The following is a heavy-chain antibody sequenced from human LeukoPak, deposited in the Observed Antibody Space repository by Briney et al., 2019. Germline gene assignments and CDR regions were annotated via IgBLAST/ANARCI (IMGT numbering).Heavy chain of an antibody. D-gene: IGHD3-10*01. CDR2: ITGRGGST. Sequence: GASLRLSCAASGFTFSSYAISWVRQAPGKGLEWVSTITGRGGSTYYADSVKGRFTISRDNSKNTLYLQMNNLRAEDTAVYYCAKDDNFGYCVDVWGQGTTVTVSS. CDR1: GFTFSSYA. CDR3: AKDDNFGYCVDV. J-gene: IGHJ6*02. V-gene: IGHV3-23*01.